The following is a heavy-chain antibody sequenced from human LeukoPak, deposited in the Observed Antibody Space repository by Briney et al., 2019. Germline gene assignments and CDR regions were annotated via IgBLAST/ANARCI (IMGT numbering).Heavy chain of an antibody. Sequence: GGSLRLSCAASGFTFSDYWMAWVRQVPGKGLEWVANVGRDGSEKNYVDSVEGRFTISRDNAKKSLDLEMNSLRVEDTALYYCAKVGTWELQRVFENWGQGTLVTVSS. V-gene: IGHV3-7*01. CDR2: VGRDGSEK. D-gene: IGHD1-26*01. J-gene: IGHJ4*02. CDR3: AKVGTWELQRVFEN. CDR1: GFTFSDYW.